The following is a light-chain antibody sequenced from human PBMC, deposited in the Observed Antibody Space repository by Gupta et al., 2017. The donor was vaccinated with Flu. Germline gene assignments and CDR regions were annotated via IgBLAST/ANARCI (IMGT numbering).Light chain of an antibody. CDR2: DDG. Sequence: SYVLTQPPSLSVPPGQTATITCAGFNIESKSVNWYRQRAGQAPVLVLEDDGDRPSGIPERSAGDNARNTAILTTSRVEAEDEAYYYCHVWDSNVEVVFGGGTKLTVL. CDR3: HVWDSNVEVV. J-gene: IGLJ2*01. V-gene: IGLV3-21*02. CDR1: NIESKS.